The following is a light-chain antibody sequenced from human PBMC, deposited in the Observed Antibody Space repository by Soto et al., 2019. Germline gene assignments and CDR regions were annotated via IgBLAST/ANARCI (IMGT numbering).Light chain of an antibody. CDR1: SSDVGGYNY. J-gene: IGLJ3*02. Sequence: QSVLTQPASVSGSPGQSSTISCTGTSSDVGGYNYVSWYQQHPGKAPKLIIYEVSNRPSGVSNRFSGSKSGNTASLTISGLQAEDEAYYYCSSYTSSSTLVFGGGTQLTVL. V-gene: IGLV2-14*01. CDR2: EVS. CDR3: SSYTSSSTLV.